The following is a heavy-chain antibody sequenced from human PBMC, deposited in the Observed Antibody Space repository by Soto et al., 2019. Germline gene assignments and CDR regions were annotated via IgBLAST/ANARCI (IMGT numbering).Heavy chain of an antibody. CDR2: IDNSGANT. Sequence: PGGSLRLSCAASGFTFSSYALTWVRQAPGKGLEWVSAIDNSGANTFYADSVRGRFTISRDNSKNALFLQLNSLRAEDSAIYFCAILNQYGAEGIWGQGTLVTVSS. V-gene: IGHV3-23*01. CDR3: AILNQYGAEGI. CDR1: GFTFSSYA. D-gene: IGHD4-17*01. J-gene: IGHJ4*02.